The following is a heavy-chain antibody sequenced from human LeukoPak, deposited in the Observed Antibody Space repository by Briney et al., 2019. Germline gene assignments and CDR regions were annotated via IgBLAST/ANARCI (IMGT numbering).Heavy chain of an antibody. V-gene: IGHV4-34*01. CDR2: INHSGST. J-gene: IGHJ4*02. CDR1: GGSFSGYY. CDR3: ARGQWEVRGVIITHFDY. D-gene: IGHD3-10*01. Sequence: PSEALSLTCAVYGGSFSGYYWSWIRQPPGKGLEWIGEINHSGSTNYNPSLKSRVTISVDTSKNQLSLKLTSVTAADTAVYYCARGQWEVRGVIITHFDYWGQGSLVTVSS.